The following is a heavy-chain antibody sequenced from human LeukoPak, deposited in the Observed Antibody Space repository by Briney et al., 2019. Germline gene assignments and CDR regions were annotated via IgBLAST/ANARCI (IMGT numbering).Heavy chain of an antibody. CDR3: GRAAGDIYDY. D-gene: IGHD6-19*01. V-gene: IGHV3-7*01. CDR2: LNQDGSKK. J-gene: IGHJ4*02. CDR1: GFTFTNYL. Sequence: GGSLRLSCVASGFTFTNYLMSWVRQAPGKGLEWLANLNQDGSKKYYAESVKGRFTISRDNAKNSLDLQINSLTAEDTAVYYCGRAAGDIYDYWGQGTLVTVSS.